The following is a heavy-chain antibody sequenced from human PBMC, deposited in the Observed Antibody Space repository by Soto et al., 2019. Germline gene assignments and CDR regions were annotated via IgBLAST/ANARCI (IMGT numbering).Heavy chain of an antibody. CDR2: ISSSGSTI. Sequence: FLRLSCAASGFTFSSYEMNWVRQAPGKGLEWVSYISSSGSTIYYADSVKGRFTISRDNAKNSLYLQMNSLRAEDTAVYYCAREGRIAVAGTDYWGQGTLVTVSS. J-gene: IGHJ4*02. CDR1: GFTFSSYE. V-gene: IGHV3-48*03. CDR3: AREGRIAVAGTDY. D-gene: IGHD6-19*01.